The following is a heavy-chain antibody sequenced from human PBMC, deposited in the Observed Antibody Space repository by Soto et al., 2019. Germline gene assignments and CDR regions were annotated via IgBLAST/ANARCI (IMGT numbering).Heavy chain of an antibody. CDR3: ARVDDWNNARSFDR. J-gene: IGHJ5*02. CDR1: GFTFDNYV. D-gene: IGHD1-1*01. CDR2: ISGNSGFS. Sequence: EVQLLESGGGLVQPGGSLRVSCEASGFTFDNYVMTWVRQAPGKGLGWVSAISGNSGFSWYADSVKGRFTLSRDNFKNTLYLEMNNLRAEDTAVYFCARVDDWNNARSFDRWGQGTLVTVSS. V-gene: IGHV3-23*01.